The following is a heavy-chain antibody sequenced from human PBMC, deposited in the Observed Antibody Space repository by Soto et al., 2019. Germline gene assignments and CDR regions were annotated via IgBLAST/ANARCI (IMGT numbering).Heavy chain of an antibody. Sequence: SSETLSLTCTVSGGSISSYYWSWIRQPPGKGLEWIGYIYYSGSTNYNPSLKSRVTISVDTSKNQFSLNLTSVTAADTAVYYCARGSSGYFPTLFWFWGQGTLVTVSS. V-gene: IGHV4-59*01. CDR2: IYYSGST. J-gene: IGHJ4*01. CDR1: GGSISSYY. D-gene: IGHD3-22*01. CDR3: ARGSSGYFPTLFWF.